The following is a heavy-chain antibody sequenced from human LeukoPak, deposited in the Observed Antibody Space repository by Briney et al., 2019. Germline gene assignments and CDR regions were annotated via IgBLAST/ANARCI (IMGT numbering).Heavy chain of an antibody. D-gene: IGHD3-10*01. CDR1: GGSISSSSYY. CDR3: ARHRYYYRSGSYYGAPYYMDV. CDR2: IYYSGST. Sequence: SETLSLTCTVSGGSISSSSYYWGWIRQPPGKGLEWIGNIYYSGSTYYNPSLESRVTMSLDTSKNQFSLKLSSVTAADTAVYYCARHRYYYRSGSYYGAPYYMDVWGKGTTVTISS. V-gene: IGHV4-39*07. J-gene: IGHJ6*03.